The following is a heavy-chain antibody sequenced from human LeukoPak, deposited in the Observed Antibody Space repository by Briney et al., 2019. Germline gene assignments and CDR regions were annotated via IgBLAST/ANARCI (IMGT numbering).Heavy chain of an antibody. J-gene: IGHJ4*02. D-gene: IGHD6-13*01. CDR2: IYYSGST. V-gene: IGHV4-59*12. Sequence: SETLSLTCTVSGDSISSYYWSWIRQPPGKGLEWIGYIYYSGSTNYNPSLKSRVTISVDTSKNQFSLKLSSVTAADTAVCYCARGGRYSRQIDYWGQGTLVTVSS. CDR3: ARGGRYSRQIDY. CDR1: GDSISSYY.